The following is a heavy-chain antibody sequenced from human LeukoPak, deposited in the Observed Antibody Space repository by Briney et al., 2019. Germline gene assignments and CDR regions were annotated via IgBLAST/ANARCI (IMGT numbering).Heavy chain of an antibody. J-gene: IGHJ4*02. Sequence: PGGSLRLSCAASGFTFSSYGMHWVRQASGKGLEWVAVISYDGSNKYYADSVKGRFTISRDNSKNTLYLQMNSLRAEDTAVYYCAKRPVLDYWGQGTLVTVSS. CDR3: AKRPVLDY. V-gene: IGHV3-30*18. CDR1: GFTFSSYG. D-gene: IGHD6-6*01. CDR2: ISYDGSNK.